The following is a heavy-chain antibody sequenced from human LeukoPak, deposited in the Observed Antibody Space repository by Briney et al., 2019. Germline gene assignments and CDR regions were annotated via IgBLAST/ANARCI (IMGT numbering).Heavy chain of an antibody. CDR3: SRENGAFSPFGY. CDR2: VSLSGLT. Sequence: SETLSHPLGVSGGPMTTTIWWSWVRQPPGQGLEWIGEVSLSGLTNYNPSLSSRAIMTVDTSNNHLSLKLTSVTAEDTAVYYCSRENGAFSPFGYWGEGSLVTVSS. J-gene: IGHJ4*02. CDR1: GGPMTTTIW. D-gene: IGHD2-8*01. V-gene: IGHV4-4*02.